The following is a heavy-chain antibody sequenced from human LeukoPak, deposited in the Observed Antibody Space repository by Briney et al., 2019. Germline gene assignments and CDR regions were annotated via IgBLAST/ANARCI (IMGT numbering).Heavy chain of an antibody. D-gene: IGHD2-2*01. CDR1: GGSFSGYY. Sequence: SEALSLTCAVYGGSFSGYYWSWIRQPPGKGLEWIGEINHSGSTNYNPSLKSRVTISVDTSKNQFSLKLSSVTAADTAVYYCARERGYCSSTSCYYFDYRGQGTLVTVSS. J-gene: IGHJ4*02. CDR3: ARERGYCSSTSCYYFDY. V-gene: IGHV4-34*01. CDR2: INHSGST.